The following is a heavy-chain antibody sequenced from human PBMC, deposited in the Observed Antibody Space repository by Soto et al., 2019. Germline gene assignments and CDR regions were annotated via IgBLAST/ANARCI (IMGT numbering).Heavy chain of an antibody. Sequence: GSLRLSCAASGFNFNEHEMRWVRQPPGKGLEWVAHINGTGSTIYYADSVKGRFTISRDNAKNSLYLQTNSLRADDTAVYYCARGLIFGTMRRYYTCMDVWGQGTMVTVSS. CDR2: INGTGSTI. V-gene: IGHV3-48*03. J-gene: IGHJ6*02. CDR1: GFNFNEHE. D-gene: IGHD1-26*01. CDR3: ARGLIFGTMRRYYTCMDV.